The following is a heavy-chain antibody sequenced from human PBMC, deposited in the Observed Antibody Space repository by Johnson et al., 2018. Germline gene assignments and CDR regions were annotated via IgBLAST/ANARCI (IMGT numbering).Heavy chain of an antibody. CDR2: VNQDGSEK. J-gene: IGHJ6*02. Sequence: VQLQESGGGLVQXGGSLRLSCAGSGFTFSTYWMTWVRQAPGKGLEWVANVNQDGSEKHYVDAVQGRFTIPRDNAKNSLYLQINSLRAEDTALYHCARGGYCSSTPCSVYYYYGMDVWGQGTTVTVSS. CDR3: ARGGYCSSTPCSVYYYYGMDV. D-gene: IGHD2-2*01. CDR1: GFTFSTYW. V-gene: IGHV3-7*03.